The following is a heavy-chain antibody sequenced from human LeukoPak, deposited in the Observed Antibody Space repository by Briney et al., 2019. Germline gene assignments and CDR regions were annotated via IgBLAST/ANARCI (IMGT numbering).Heavy chain of an antibody. V-gene: IGHV1-24*01. Sequence: ASVKVSCKVSGHTLKELSMQWVRQAPGKGLEWMGGFDPEYGGTNYGDKFQGRVTMTEDTSTDTAYMELRSLRSEDTAVYYCAISSSGGFAEFLYRLFDYWGQGTLVTVSS. CDR3: AISSSGGFAEFLYRLFDY. D-gene: IGHD3-10*01. CDR2: FDPEYGGT. J-gene: IGHJ4*02. CDR1: GHTLKELS.